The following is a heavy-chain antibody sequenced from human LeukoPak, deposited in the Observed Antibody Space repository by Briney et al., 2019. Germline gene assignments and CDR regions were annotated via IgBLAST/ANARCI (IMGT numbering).Heavy chain of an antibody. D-gene: IGHD3-3*01. CDR1: GFTFSSYA. V-gene: IGHV3-23*01. Sequence: GGSLRLSCAASGFTFSSYAMSWVRQAPGKGLEWVSAISGSGGSTYYADSVKGRFTISRDNSKNTLYLQMNSLRAEDTAVYYCAKVVDFWSGYPSSDPWGRGTLVTVSS. CDR3: AKVVDFWSGYPSSDP. CDR2: ISGSGGST. J-gene: IGHJ5*02.